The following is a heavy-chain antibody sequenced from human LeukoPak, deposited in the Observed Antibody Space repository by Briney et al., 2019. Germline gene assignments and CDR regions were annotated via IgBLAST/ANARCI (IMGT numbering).Heavy chain of an antibody. D-gene: IGHD2-2*02. J-gene: IGHJ6*04. CDR3: TTVRGYCSSTSCYTYGMDV. V-gene: IGHV3-15*01. CDR1: GFTFSNAW. CDR2: IKSKTDGGKT. Sequence: GGSLRLSCAASGFTFSNAWMSWVRQAPGKGLEWVGRIKSKTDGGKTDYAAPVKGRFTISRDDSKNTLYLQMNSLKTEDTAVYYCTTVRGYCSSTSCYTYGMDVWGKGTTVTVSS.